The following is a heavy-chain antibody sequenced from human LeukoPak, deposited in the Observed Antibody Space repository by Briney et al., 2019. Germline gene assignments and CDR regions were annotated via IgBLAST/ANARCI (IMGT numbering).Heavy chain of an antibody. Sequence: GGSLRLSCAASGFTSSIYWMSWVRRAPGKGLERVANIKQDGSEKYYVDSVKGRFTISRDNAKNSLYLQMNSLRAEDTAVYYCATIPVGWTYYFDYWGQGTLVTVSS. D-gene: IGHD2-8*02. V-gene: IGHV3-7*01. J-gene: IGHJ4*02. CDR2: IKQDGSEK. CDR3: ATIPVGWTYYFDY. CDR1: GFTSSIYW.